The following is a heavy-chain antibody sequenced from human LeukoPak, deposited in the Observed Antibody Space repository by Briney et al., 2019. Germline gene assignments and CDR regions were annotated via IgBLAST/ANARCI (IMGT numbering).Heavy chain of an antibody. D-gene: IGHD6-19*01. CDR3: VRVPKRPAAVDH. V-gene: IGHV1-18*01. CDR2: VNSYSGHT. CDR1: GYIFSSYN. J-gene: IGHJ4*02. Sequence: GASVKVSCKASGYIFSSYNIGWVRQAPGQGLEWMGWVNSYSGHTNFAQKFEGRVTMTTDTSTSTVYMEMRSLKSDDTAMFYCVRVPKRPAAVDHWGQGTLVIVSS.